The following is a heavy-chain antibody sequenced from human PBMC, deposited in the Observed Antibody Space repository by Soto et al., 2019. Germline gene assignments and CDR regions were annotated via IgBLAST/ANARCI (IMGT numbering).Heavy chain of an antibody. CDR3: ARFTVVILHDAFDI. V-gene: IGHV3-53*01. Sequence: GGSLRLSCAASGFTVSSNYMSWVRQAPGKGLEWVSAIYSGGSTYYADSVKGRFTISRDNSKNTLYLQMNSLRAEDTAVYYCARFTVVILHDAFDIWGQGTMVTVSS. D-gene: IGHD3-3*01. CDR2: IYSGGST. CDR1: GFTVSSNY. J-gene: IGHJ3*02.